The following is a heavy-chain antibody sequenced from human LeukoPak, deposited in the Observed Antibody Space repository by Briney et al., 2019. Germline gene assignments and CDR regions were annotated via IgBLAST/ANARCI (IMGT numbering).Heavy chain of an antibody. V-gene: IGHV2-70*11. J-gene: IGHJ4*02. D-gene: IGHD2-21*02. CDR3: ARSPGVVTMFDY. CDR1: GFSPSTSGMC. CDR2: IDWDDDK. Sequence: ESGPTLVNPTQTLTLTCTFSGFSPSTSGMCVSWIRQPPGKALEWLARIDWDDDKYYSTSLKTRLTISKDTSKNQVVLTMTNMDPVDTATYYCARSPGVVTMFDYWGQGTLVTVSS.